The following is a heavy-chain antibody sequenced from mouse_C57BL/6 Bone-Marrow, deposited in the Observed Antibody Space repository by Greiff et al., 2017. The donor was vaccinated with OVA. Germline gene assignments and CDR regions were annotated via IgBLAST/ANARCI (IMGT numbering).Heavy chain of an antibody. V-gene: IGHV1-55*01. CDR2: IYPGSGST. CDR3: ARVDLSSDY. J-gene: IGHJ2*01. CDR1: GYTFTSYW. D-gene: IGHD1-1*01. Sequence: QVQLKESGAELVKPGASVKMSCKASGYTFTSYWITWVKQRPGQGLEWIGDIYPGSGSTNYNEKFKSKATLTVDTSSSTAYMQLSSLTSEDSAVYYCARVDLSSDYWGQGTTLTVSS.